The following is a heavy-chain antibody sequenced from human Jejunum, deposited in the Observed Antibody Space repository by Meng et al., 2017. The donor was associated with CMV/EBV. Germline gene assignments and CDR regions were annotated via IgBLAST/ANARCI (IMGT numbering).Heavy chain of an antibody. CDR2: ISSANSYI. V-gene: IGHV3-21*03. Sequence: SGCTSGSYTRNWVRQAPGKGLEWVSSISSANSYIYYADSVRGRFTISRDNGKNSLYLQMNSLRAEDTAVYYCARSYDFWSGRSWFDPWGQGTLVTVSS. CDR3: ARSYDFWSGRSWFDP. J-gene: IGHJ5*02. D-gene: IGHD3-3*01. CDR1: GCTSGSYT.